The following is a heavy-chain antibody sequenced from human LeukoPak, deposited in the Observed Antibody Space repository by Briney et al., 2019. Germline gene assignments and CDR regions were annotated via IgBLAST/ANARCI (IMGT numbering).Heavy chain of an antibody. CDR3: ARVAGKQLYNWFDP. CDR2: IYYSGST. Sequence: SETLSLTCTVSGGSISSYYWSWIRQPPGKGLEWIGYIYYSGSTNYNPSLKSQVTISVDRSKNQFSLKLSSVTAADTAVYYCARVAGKQLYNWFDPWGQGTLVTVSS. CDR1: GGSISSYY. D-gene: IGHD6-6*01. J-gene: IGHJ5*02. V-gene: IGHV4-59*12.